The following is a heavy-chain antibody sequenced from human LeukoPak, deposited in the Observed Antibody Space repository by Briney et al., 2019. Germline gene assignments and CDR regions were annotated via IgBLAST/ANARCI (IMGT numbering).Heavy chain of an antibody. J-gene: IGHJ4*02. Sequence: SETLSLTCTVSGGSISSSPHYWGWIRQPPGKGLEWIGSIYYSGSSYYIPSLKSRVIVSVDTSKNQFSLRLSSLTVADAAVYYCARQFWGGASYRFDYWGQGALVTVSS. CDR3: ARQFWGGASYRFDY. V-gene: IGHV4-39*01. CDR1: GGSISSSPHY. CDR2: IYYSGSS. D-gene: IGHD1-26*01.